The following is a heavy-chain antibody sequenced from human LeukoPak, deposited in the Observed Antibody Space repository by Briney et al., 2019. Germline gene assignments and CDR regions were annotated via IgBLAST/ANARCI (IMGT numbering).Heavy chain of an antibody. Sequence: GSLRLSCAAFSGFAMSWVRQAPGKGLEWVSAISGPGDDTYYADSVKGRFTISRDNSQNTLYLQMNSLRTEDTALYYCTRGHRSSSSFFDYWSQGTLVTVPS. CDR2: ISGPGDDT. D-gene: IGHD6-19*01. CDR1: SGFA. CDR3: TRGHRSSSSFFDY. J-gene: IGHJ4*02. V-gene: IGHV3-23*01.